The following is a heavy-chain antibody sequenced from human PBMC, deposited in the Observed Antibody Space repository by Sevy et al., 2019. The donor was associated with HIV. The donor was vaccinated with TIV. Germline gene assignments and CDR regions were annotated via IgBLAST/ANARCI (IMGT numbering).Heavy chain of an antibody. Sequence: GGSLRLSCAASGFTFSSYAMSWVRQAPGRGLEWVSLIGDSDTATYYTDSVRGRFTISRDSSKNTLYLQMTSLRAGDTAVYYCAKGFYAAFNLFEYWGQGTLVTVSS. V-gene: IGHV3-23*01. CDR1: GFTFSSYA. J-gene: IGHJ4*02. D-gene: IGHD3-10*01. CDR2: IGDSDTAT. CDR3: AKGFYAAFNLFEY.